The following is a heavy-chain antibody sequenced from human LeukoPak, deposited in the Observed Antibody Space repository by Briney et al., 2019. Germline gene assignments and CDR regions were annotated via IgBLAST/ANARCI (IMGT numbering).Heavy chain of an antibody. D-gene: IGHD3-3*01. CDR2: IYYSGST. J-gene: IGHJ4*02. Sequence: SETLSLTCTVSGGSISSHYWSWIRQPPGKGLEWIGYIYYSGSTNYNPSLKSRVTTSVDTSKNQFSLKLSSVTAADTAVYYCARDWGESITIFGVVTNSRYFDYWGQGTLVTVSS. CDR1: GGSISSHY. CDR3: ARDWGESITIFGVVTNSRYFDY. V-gene: IGHV4-59*11.